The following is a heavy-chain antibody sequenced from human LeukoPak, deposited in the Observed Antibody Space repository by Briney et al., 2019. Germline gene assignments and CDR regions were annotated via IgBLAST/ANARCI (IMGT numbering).Heavy chain of an antibody. V-gene: IGHV4-34*12. CDR2: IIHTGST. CDR1: TGSFSGYY. D-gene: IGHD2/OR15-2a*01. Sequence: SETLSLTCGVYTGSFSGYYWSWIRQPPGKGLEWIGEIIHTGSTNYNPSLSSRVTISVDTSKNQISLRLSAVTAADTAVYCCARRAGNFYRTPPDYWGLGTLVTVSS. CDR3: ARRAGNFYRTPPDY. J-gene: IGHJ4*02.